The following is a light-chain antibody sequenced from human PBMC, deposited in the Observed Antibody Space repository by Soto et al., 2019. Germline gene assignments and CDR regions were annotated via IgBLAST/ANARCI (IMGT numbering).Light chain of an antibody. CDR3: SSYTSNYTYV. Sequence: QSALTQPASVSGSPGQSITISCTGTSSDVGGYNYVSWYQQHPGKAPQLMIYDVNNRPSGVSNRFSGSKSGNTASLTISGLQAEDEADYYCSSYTSNYTYVFGTGTKLTVL. CDR2: DVN. J-gene: IGLJ1*01. CDR1: SSDVGGYNY. V-gene: IGLV2-14*01.